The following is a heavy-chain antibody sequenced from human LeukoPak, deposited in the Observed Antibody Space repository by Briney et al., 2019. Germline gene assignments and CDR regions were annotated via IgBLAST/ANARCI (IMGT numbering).Heavy chain of an antibody. CDR3: ARHWGPPTRSYYFDY. J-gene: IGHJ4*02. CDR1: GGSISSHY. D-gene: IGHD7-27*01. CDR2: IHDSGST. V-gene: IGHV4-59*11. Sequence: SETLSLTCTVSGGSISSHYWSWIRQPPGKGLEWIGYIHDSGSTNYNPSLKSRVTISLDTSKNQFSLELTSVTAADTAVYFCARHWGPPTRSYYFDYWGQGTLVTVSS.